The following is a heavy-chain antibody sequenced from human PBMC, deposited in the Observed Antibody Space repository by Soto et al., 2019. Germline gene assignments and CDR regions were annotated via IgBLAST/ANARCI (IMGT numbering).Heavy chain of an antibody. CDR3: ARLPTLGYCSSTSCYYYYGMDV. CDR2: ISSRRSYI. CDR1: GFTFSSYS. Sequence: GGSLRLSWAASGFTFSSYSMNWVRQAPGKGLEWVSSISSRRSYIYYADSEKCRVTISRDNATNSLYQQMKSLRAEDTAVYYCARLPTLGYCSSTSCYYYYGMDVWGQGTTVTVSS. J-gene: IGHJ6*02. D-gene: IGHD2-2*01. V-gene: IGHV3-21*01.